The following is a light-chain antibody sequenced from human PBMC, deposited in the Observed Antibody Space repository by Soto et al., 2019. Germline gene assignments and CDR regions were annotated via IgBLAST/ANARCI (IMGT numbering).Light chain of an antibody. J-gene: IGKJ1*01. CDR3: QQYNSYSSSWT. Sequence: DIQMTQSPSTLSASVVDRCTITCRAGQSISSWLAWYQQKPGKAPKLLIYKASSLESGVPSRFSGSGSGTEFTLTISSLQPDDFATYYCQQYNSYSSSWTFGQGTKVDIK. CDR2: KAS. CDR1: QSISSW. V-gene: IGKV1-5*03.